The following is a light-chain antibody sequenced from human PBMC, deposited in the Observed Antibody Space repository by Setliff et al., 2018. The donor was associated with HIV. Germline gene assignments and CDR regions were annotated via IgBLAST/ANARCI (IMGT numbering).Light chain of an antibody. CDR2: DVS. J-gene: IGLJ2*01. CDR3: SSYTSNNTPVV. V-gene: IGLV2-14*03. Sequence: QSALTQLASVSGSAGQSITISCTGTSSDVGGYDYVSWYQQHPDKAPKLMIHDVSNRPSGVSNRFSGSKSGNTASLTISGLQAEDEADYYCSSYTSNNTPVVFGGGTKSPS. CDR1: SSDVGGYDY.